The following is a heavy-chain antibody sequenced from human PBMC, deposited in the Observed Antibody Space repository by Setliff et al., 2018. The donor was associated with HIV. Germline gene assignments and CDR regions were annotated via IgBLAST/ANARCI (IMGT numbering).Heavy chain of an antibody. CDR2: IGHCGST. Sequence: SETLSLTCAVYDGSFSGYYWSWIRQPPGKGLVWIGEIGHCGSTNYNPSLKSRVTISVDTSKKQFSLRLSSVTAADTAVYFCARALANWVGRRALDIWGQGTMVTVSS. CDR1: DGSFSGYY. CDR3: ARALANWVGRRALDI. J-gene: IGHJ3*02. D-gene: IGHD1-1*01. V-gene: IGHV4-34*01.